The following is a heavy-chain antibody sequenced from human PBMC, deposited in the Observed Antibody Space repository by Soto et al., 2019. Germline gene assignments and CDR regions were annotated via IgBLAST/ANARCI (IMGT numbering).Heavy chain of an antibody. CDR2: IMPIFRTP. V-gene: IGHV1-69*12. CDR3: ARDKDRLQLGGNYYYILDV. D-gene: IGHD5-12*01. Sequence: QVQLEQSGAEVKKPGSSVKVSCKASGGTFSNSAISWVRQAPGQGLEWMGGIMPIFRTPDYAQKFQGRVTISADXPXXXAXXELSGLRSDDTAVYYCARDKDRLQLGGNYYYILDVWGQGTTVTVSS. J-gene: IGHJ6*02. CDR1: GGTFSNSA.